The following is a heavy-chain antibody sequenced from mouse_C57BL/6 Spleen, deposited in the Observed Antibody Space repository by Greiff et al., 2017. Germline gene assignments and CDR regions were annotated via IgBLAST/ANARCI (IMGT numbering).Heavy chain of an antibody. CDR3: ARSGEDYYGSSYTWFAY. Sequence: QVQLQQPGAELVRPGSSVKLSCKASGYTFTSYWMHWVKQRPIQGLEWIGNIDPSDSETHYNQKFKDKATLTVDKSSSTAYMQLSSLTSEDSAVYYCARSGEDYYGSSYTWFAYWGQGTLVTVSA. J-gene: IGHJ3*01. CDR2: IDPSDSET. D-gene: IGHD1-1*01. V-gene: IGHV1-52*01. CDR1: GYTFTSYW.